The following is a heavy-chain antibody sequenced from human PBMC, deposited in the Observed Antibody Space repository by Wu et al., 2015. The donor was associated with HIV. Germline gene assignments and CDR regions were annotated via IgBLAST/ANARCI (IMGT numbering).Heavy chain of an antibody. V-gene: IGHV1-2*02. D-gene: IGHD6-19*01. CDR2: ISPHSGGT. CDR3: ARVTVAGVAAFDI. CDR1: GYTFTAYY. Sequence: QVQLVQSGAEVKKPGASVRVSCKASGYTFTAYYIHWVRQAPGQGLEWMGWISPHSGGTNFGQKFQGRVTMTRDPSITTAYMELSRLTSDDTAFYYCARVTVAGVAAFDIWGQGTMVTVSS. J-gene: IGHJ3*02.